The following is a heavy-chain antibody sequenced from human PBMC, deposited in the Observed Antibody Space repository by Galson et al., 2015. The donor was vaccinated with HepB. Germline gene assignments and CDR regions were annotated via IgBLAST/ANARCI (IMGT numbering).Heavy chain of an antibody. CDR1: GFTFSSYG. CDR2: IWYDGSNK. D-gene: IGHD2-15*01. V-gene: IGHV3-30*19. Sequence: LSCAASGFTFSSYGMHWVRQAPGKGLEWVAVIWYDGSNKYYADSVKGRFTISRDNSKNTLYLQTNSLRAEDTAVYYCAGCSGDSCSFNGVDYWGQGTLVTVPS. CDR3: AGCSGDSCSFNGVDY. J-gene: IGHJ4*02.